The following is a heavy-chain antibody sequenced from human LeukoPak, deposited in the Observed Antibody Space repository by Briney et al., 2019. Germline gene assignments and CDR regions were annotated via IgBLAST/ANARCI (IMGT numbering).Heavy chain of an antibody. V-gene: IGHV3-30*02. J-gene: IGHJ6*03. CDR3: AKGSKAVLFTRDHYMDV. D-gene: IGHD6-19*01. Sequence: PGGSLRLSCAASGFTFSSYGIHWVRQAPGKGLEWVAFIRYDGSNKYYADSVKGRFTISRDNSKNTLYLQMNSLRAEDTATYYCAKGSKAVLFTRDHYMDVWGKGTTVTISS. CDR2: IRYDGSNK. CDR1: GFTFSSYG.